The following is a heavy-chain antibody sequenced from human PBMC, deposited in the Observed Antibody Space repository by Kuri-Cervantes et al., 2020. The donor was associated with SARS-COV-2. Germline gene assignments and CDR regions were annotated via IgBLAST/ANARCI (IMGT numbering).Heavy chain of an antibody. D-gene: IGHD3-3*01. V-gene: IGHV5-10-1*01. CDR1: GYSFTSYW. CDR3: AGHGWSASGARYNYYYHMDV. CDR2: IDPSDSYT. Sequence: GGSLRLSCKGSGYSFTSYWISWVRQMPGKGLEWMERIDPSDSYTNYSPSFQGHVTITADKSIATAYLQWSSLKASDTAMYYCAGHGWSASGARYNYYYHMDVWGQGTTVTVSS. J-gene: IGHJ6*03.